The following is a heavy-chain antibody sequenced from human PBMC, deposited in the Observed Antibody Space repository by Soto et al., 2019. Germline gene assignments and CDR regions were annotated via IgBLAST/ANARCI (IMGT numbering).Heavy chain of an antibody. CDR1: GYTFTSYG. D-gene: IGHD5-18*01. J-gene: IGHJ6*04. CDR2: ISAYNGNT. V-gene: IGHV1-18*01. CDR3: ARVEYSPPYCYCYGVDV. Sequence: QVQLVQSGAEVKKPGASVKVSCKASGYTFTSYGISWVRQAPGQGLEWMGWISAYNGNTNYAQKLQGRVTMTTDTSTRTAYMERWSLRPHDTDVYYCARVEYSPPYCYCYGVDVCGKGTRVNVSS.